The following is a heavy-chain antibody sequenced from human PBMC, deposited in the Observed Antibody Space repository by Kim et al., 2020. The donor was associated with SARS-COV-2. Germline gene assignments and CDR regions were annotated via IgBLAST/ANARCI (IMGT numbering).Heavy chain of an antibody. D-gene: IGHD3-22*01. V-gene: IGHV3-48*03. CDR1: GFTFSSYE. CDR2: ISSSGSTI. J-gene: IGHJ3*02. Sequence: GGSLRLSCAASGFTFSSYEMNWVRQAPGKGLEWVAFISSSGSTIFYADSVKGRFTISRDNAKNALYLQMNSLRAEDTAVYYCAREERTALMVVVITSAFDIWGQGTMVTVSS. CDR3: AREERTALMVVVITSAFDI.